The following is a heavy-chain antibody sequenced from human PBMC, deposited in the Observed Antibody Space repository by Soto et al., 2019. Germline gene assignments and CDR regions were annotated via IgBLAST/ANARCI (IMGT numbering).Heavy chain of an antibody. V-gene: IGHV3-66*04. CDR2: IYSGGSA. D-gene: IGHD5-18*01. CDR3: ARHGYSYGGGYFDY. CDR1: GFTVSSNY. J-gene: IGHJ4*02. Sequence: EVPLVESGGGLVQPGGSLRLSCAASGFTVSSNYMSWVRQAPGKGLEWVSVIYSGGSAYYADSVKGRFTLSRDNSKNTLSLQMNSLRAEDTAVYYCARHGYSYGGGYFDYWGQGTLVTVSS.